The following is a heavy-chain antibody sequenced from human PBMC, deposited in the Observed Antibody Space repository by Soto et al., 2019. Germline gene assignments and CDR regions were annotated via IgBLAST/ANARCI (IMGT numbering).Heavy chain of an antibody. Sequence: QVELVQAGAEVKKPGATVKVSCKASGSIVSNYGINWVRQAPGQGLEWMGCISGYSGNAHDSQKFQYRVIMATDTCTITAYMELRRLISVDTALYYCASGRGAIDIWVQGTMVIVSS. J-gene: IGHJ3*02. D-gene: IGHD1-26*01. CDR3: ASGRGAIDI. CDR2: ISGYSGNA. V-gene: IGHV1-18*01. CDR1: GSIVSNYG.